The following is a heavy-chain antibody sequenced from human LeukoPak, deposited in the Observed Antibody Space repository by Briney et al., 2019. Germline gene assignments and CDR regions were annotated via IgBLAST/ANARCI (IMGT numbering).Heavy chain of an antibody. CDR1: GYTFTNYY. J-gene: IGHJ4*02. Sequence: ASVKVSCKTSGYTFTNYYIHWVRQAPGQGLEWMGVIKPSGGGATYAQKFQGRVTMTRDTSTSTVYMELSSLRSEDTAVYYCARPIGTGAGVYYFDYWGQGTRVTGSS. CDR2: IKPSGGGA. CDR3: ARPIGTGAGVYYFDY. D-gene: IGHD1-7*01. V-gene: IGHV1-46*01.